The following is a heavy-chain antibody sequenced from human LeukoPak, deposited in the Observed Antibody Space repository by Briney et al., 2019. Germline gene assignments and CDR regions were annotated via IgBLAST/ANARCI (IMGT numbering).Heavy chain of an antibody. CDR2: IIPIFGTA. V-gene: IGHV1-69*13. Sequence: SVKVSCKASGYTFTRYAISWVRQAPGQGLEWMGGIIPIFGTANYAQKFQGRVTITADESTSTAYMELSSLRSEDTAVYYCARDWLYGSGNYYGYWGQGTLVTVSS. CDR1: GYTFTRYA. J-gene: IGHJ4*02. CDR3: ARDWLYGSGNYYGY. D-gene: IGHD3-10*01.